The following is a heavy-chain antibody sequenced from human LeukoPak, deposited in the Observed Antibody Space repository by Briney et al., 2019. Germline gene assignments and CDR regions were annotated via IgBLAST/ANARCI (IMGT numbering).Heavy chain of an antibody. V-gene: IGHV1-69*05. CDR2: IIPIFGTV. Sequence: SVKVSCKASGGTFSSYAISWVRQAPGQGLEWMGGIIPIFGTVNYAQKFQGRVTITTDESTSTAYMELSSLRSEDTAVYYCAIRFSRGSGSAIDYWGQGTLVTVSS. CDR3: AIRFSRGSGSAIDY. CDR1: GGTFSSYA. D-gene: IGHD3-10*01. J-gene: IGHJ4*02.